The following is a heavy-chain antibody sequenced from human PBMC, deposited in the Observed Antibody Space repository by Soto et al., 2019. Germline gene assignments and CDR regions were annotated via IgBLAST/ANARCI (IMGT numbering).Heavy chain of an antibody. CDR2: IYTSGST. J-gene: IGHJ2*01. V-gene: IGHV4-4*07. D-gene: IGHD3-22*01. Sequence: QVQLQESGPGLVKPSETLSLTCTVSGGSISSYYWSWIRQPAGKGLEWIGRIYTSGSTNYNPSLNSRVTMSVDTSKNQFSLKLSSVTAADTAVYYCAREALYYDSSGYSTYWYFDLWGRGTLVTVSS. CDR1: GGSISSYY. CDR3: AREALYYDSSGYSTYWYFDL.